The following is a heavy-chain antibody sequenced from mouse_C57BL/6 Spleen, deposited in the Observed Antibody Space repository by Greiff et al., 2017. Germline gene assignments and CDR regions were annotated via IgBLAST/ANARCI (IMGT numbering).Heavy chain of an antibody. V-gene: IGHV3-6*01. J-gene: IGHJ2*01. CDR3: ARERDGYYFDY. D-gene: IGHD2-3*01. CDR1: GYSITSGYY. CDR2: ISYDGSN. Sequence: VQLKESGPGLVKPSQSLSLTCSVTGYSITSGYYWNWIRQFPGNKLEWMGYISYDGSNNYNPSLKNRISITRDTSKNQFFLKLKSVTTEDTATYYCARERDGYYFDYWGQGTTLTVSS.